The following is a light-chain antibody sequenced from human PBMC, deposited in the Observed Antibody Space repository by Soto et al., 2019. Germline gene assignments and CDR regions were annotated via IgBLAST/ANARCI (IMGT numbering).Light chain of an antibody. V-gene: IGLV2-14*03. CDR3: SSYATSSNLDV. CDR2: DVS. J-gene: IGLJ1*01. CDR1: SSDIGGYDY. Sequence: QSVLTQPASVSGSAGQSITISCTGTSSDIGGYDYVSWYQHHPGKAPRLILYDVSNRPSGVSNRFSGSKSGNTASLTISGLQAEDEAEYYCSSYATSSNLDVFGTGTKVTVL.